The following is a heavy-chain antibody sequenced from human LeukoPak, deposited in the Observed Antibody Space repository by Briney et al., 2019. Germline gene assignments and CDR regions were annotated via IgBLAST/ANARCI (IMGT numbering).Heavy chain of an antibody. J-gene: IGHJ4*02. V-gene: IGHV3-30*02. CDR1: GYTFRDYG. Sequence: GGSLRLSCAASGYTFRDYGIHWVRQAPGKGLEWVAFIRYDGSNKYYADSVKGRFTISRDNSKRTLYLELNGLRAEDTAVYYCGKDFRDSSGYYYLLGYYFDYWGQGTLVTVSS. CDR2: IRYDGSNK. D-gene: IGHD3-22*01. CDR3: GKDFRDSSGYYYLLGYYFDY.